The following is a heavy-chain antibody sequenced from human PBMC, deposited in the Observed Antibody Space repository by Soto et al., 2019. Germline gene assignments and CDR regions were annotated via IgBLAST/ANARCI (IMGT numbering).Heavy chain of an antibody. CDR3: ARGAVLRFLEWLESRTTDGMDV. J-gene: IGHJ6*02. CDR1: GASISSVDHY. Sequence: TSETLSLTCTVSGASISSVDHYWSWIRQPPGKGLEWIGYIYYSGRADHNPSLKSRVAISIDTSKNQFSLKLSSVTAADTAVYYCARGAVLRFLEWLESRTTDGMDVWGQGTTVTVSS. V-gene: IGHV4-30-4*01. D-gene: IGHD3-3*01. CDR2: IYYSGRA.